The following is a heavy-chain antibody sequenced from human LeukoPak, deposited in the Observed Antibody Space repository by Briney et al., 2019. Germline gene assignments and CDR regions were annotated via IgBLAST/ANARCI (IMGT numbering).Heavy chain of an antibody. V-gene: IGHV4-34*01. CDR1: GGSFSGYY. CDR2: INHSGST. Sequence: SETLSPTCAVYGGSFSGYYWSWIRQPPGKGLEWIGEINHSGSTNYNPSLKSRVTISVDTSKNQFSLKLSSVTAADTAVYYCASLGPYSSGWSAYFQHWGQGTLVTVSS. CDR3: ASLGPYSSGWSAYFQH. J-gene: IGHJ1*01. D-gene: IGHD6-19*01.